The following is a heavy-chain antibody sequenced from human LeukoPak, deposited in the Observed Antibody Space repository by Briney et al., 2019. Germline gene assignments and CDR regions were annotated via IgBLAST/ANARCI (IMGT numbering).Heavy chain of an antibody. CDR1: GYSFTSYW. J-gene: IGHJ4*02. D-gene: IGHD1-26*01. V-gene: IGHV5-51*01. CDR2: IYPGDSDT. CDR3: ARPVGVGAEVGATRGFDY. Sequence: GESLKISCKGSGYSFTSYWIGWVRQMPGKGLEWMGIIYPGDSDTRYSPSFQGQVTISADKSISTAYLQWSSLKASDTAMYYCARPVGVGAEVGATRGFDYWGQGTLVTVSS.